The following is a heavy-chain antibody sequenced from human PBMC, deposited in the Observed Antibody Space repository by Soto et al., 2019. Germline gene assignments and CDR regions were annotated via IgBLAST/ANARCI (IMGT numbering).Heavy chain of an antibody. CDR1: GGSFSAYY. CDR2: IIHSEST. CDR3: ARQRPTDGRWEFANYYGMDV. Sequence: SETLSLTCAVYGGSFSAYYWRWVRQPPGKGLEWIGEIIHSESTKYNPSLKSRVTISVDTSKNQFSLKLSSVTAADTAVYYCARQRPTDGRWEFANYYGMDVWGQGTPVTVSS. J-gene: IGHJ6*02. V-gene: IGHV4-34*12. D-gene: IGHD1-26*01.